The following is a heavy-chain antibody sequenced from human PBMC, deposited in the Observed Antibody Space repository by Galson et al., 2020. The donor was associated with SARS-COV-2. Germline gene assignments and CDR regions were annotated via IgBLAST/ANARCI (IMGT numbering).Heavy chain of an antibody. Sequence: GGSLRLSCAASGFTFSSYGMHWVRQAPGKGLEWVAVIWYDGSNKYYADSVKGRFTISRDNSKNTLYLQMNSLRAEDTAVHYCAREGPGGVAATPFYCYLGRDVWGQGTTVTVCS. D-gene: IGHD2-15*01. J-gene: IGHJ6*02. CDR2: IWYDGSNK. V-gene: IGHV3-33*01. CDR3: AREGPGGVAATPFYCYLGRDV. CDR1: GFTFSSYG.